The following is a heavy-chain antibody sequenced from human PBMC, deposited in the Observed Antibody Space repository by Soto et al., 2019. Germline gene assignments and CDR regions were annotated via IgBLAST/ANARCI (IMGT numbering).Heavy chain of an antibody. Sequence: PSETLSLTCTVSGGSISSYYWSWIRQPPGKGLEWIGYIYYSGSTNYNPSLKSRVTISVDTSKNQFSLKLSSVTAADTAVYYCARDLTGTGGVNQFDPWGQGTLVTVSS. J-gene: IGHJ5*02. D-gene: IGHD1-20*01. CDR2: IYYSGST. CDR1: GGSISSYY. CDR3: ARDLTGTGGVNQFDP. V-gene: IGHV4-59*01.